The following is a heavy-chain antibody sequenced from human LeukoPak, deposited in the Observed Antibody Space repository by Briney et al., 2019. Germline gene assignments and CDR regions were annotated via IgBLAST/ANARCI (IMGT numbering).Heavy chain of an antibody. V-gene: IGHV1-2*02. CDR3: ARSDGYSGYDDEDY. J-gene: IGHJ4*02. CDR2: INPNSGGT. Sequence: ASVKVSCRASGYTFTGYYMHWVRQAPGQGLEWMGWINPNSGGTNYAQKFQGRVTMTRDTSISTAYMELSRLRSDDTAVYYCARSDGYSGYDDEDYWGQGTLVTVSS. CDR1: GYTFTGYY. D-gene: IGHD5-12*01.